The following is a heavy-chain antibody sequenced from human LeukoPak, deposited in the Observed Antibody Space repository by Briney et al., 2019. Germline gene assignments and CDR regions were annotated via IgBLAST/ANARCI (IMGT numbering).Heavy chain of an antibody. V-gene: IGHV3-23*01. CDR3: AKEYYVLLVYALGGSFDY. CDR2: LSGNGRST. J-gene: IGHJ4*02. D-gene: IGHD2-8*02. CDR1: GFTFSSYA. Sequence: GGSLRLSCAAPGFTFSSYAMSWVRQAPGKGLEWVSPLSGNGRSTYYGDSVKGRFTISRDNSKNTLSLQMNSLRAEDTAVYYCAKEYYVLLVYALGGSFDYWGRGTLVTVSS.